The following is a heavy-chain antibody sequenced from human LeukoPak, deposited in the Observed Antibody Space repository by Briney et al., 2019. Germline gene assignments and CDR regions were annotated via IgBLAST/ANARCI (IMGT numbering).Heavy chain of an antibody. CDR2: LYSGGAT. J-gene: IGHJ4*02. Sequence: GGSLRLSCPASGFTVSSSYMSWVRQAPGKGLEWVSVLYSGGATHYADSVKGRFTISRDNSKNTLFLQMNSLRAEDTAIYYCAKGESAVTTDPFYSWGQGTLVIVSS. D-gene: IGHD4-17*01. CDR3: AKGESAVTTDPFYS. CDR1: GFTVSSSY. V-gene: IGHV3-53*01.